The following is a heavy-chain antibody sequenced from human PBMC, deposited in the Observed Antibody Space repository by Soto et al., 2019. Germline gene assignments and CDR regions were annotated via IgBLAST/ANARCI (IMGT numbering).Heavy chain of an antibody. CDR2: ISYSGNT. V-gene: IGHV4-59*01. CDR3: ARMERSKEGLAVYYYDY. J-gene: IGHJ4*02. CDR1: SVSISSYY. D-gene: IGHD3-3*02. Sequence: ETLSLSCPVSSVSISSYYWSWIRQPPGKGLEWIGYISYSGNTNYNPSLKSRVTLSADTSKNQLSLNLTSATAADTAVYYCARMERSKEGLAVYYYDYWGQGTLVTVSS.